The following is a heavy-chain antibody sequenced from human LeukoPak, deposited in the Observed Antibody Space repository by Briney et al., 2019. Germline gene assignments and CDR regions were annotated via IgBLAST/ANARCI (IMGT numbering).Heavy chain of an antibody. CDR1: GYTFTSYG. D-gene: IGHD3-3*01. CDR3: ARDTHTIFGVARIYYMDV. CDR2: ISAYNGNT. V-gene: IGHV1-18*01. J-gene: IGHJ6*03. Sequence: ASVKVSCKASGYTFTSYGISWVRQAPGQGLEWMGWISAYNGNTNYAQKLQGRVTMTTDTSTSTAYMELRSLRSDDTAVYYCARDTHTIFGVARIYYMDVWGKGTTVTVSS.